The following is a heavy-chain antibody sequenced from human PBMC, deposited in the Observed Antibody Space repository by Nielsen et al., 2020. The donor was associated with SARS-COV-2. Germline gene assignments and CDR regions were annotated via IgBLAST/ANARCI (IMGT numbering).Heavy chain of an antibody. Sequence: SVKVSCKASGFTFSNSAVQWVRQARGQRLEWIGWIVVGSGNTDYAQKFQKRVTTTRDMSTTTAYMELSSLTSADTAVYYCAAGVGGYHDSSGQHWGLGTLVTVSS. D-gene: IGHD3-22*01. CDR3: AAGVGGYHDSSGQH. CDR2: IVVGSGNT. CDR1: GFTFSNSA. V-gene: IGHV1-58*01. J-gene: IGHJ1*01.